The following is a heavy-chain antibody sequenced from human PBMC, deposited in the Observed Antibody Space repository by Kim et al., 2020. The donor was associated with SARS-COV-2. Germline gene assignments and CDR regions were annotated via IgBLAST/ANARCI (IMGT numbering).Heavy chain of an antibody. CDR3: ARGDSSSPGVFDY. CDR1: GFTFSSYS. Sequence: GGSLRLSCAASGFTFSSYSMNWVRQAPGKGLEWVSSISSSSSYIYYADSVKGRFTISRDNAKNSLYLQMNSLRAEDTAVYYCARGDSSSPGVFDYWGQGTLVTVSS. CDR2: ISSSSSYI. D-gene: IGHD6-6*01. J-gene: IGHJ4*02. V-gene: IGHV3-21*01.